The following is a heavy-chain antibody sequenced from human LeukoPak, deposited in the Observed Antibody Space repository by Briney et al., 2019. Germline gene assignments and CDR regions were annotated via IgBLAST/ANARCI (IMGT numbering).Heavy chain of an antibody. CDR2: IYYSGST. J-gene: IGHJ2*01. D-gene: IGHD3-10*01. CDR3: ARQTYGPWYFDL. CDR1: GGSIRSYY. Sequence: SETLSLTCTVSGGSIRSYYWSWIRQPPGKGLEWIGYIYYSGSTSYNPSLKSQVTISVGTSKNHLSLKLNSVTAADTAVYYCARQTYGPWYFDLWGRGTLVTVSS. V-gene: IGHV4-59*08.